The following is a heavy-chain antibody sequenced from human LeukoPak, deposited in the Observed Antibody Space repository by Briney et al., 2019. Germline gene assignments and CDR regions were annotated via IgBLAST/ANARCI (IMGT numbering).Heavy chain of an antibody. CDR3: ARDYYYDSSGYFDY. Sequence: ASVKVSCKASGYTFTSYGISWVRQAPGQGLEWMGWISAYNGNTSYAQKLQGRVTMTTDTSTSTAYMELRSLRSDDTAVYYCARDYYYDSSGYFDYWAREPWSPSPQ. CDR2: ISAYNGNT. CDR1: GYTFTSYG. J-gene: IGHJ4*02. D-gene: IGHD3-22*01. V-gene: IGHV1-18*01.